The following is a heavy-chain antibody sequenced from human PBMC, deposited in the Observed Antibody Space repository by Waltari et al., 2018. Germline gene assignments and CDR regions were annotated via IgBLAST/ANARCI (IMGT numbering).Heavy chain of an antibody. CDR2: INPNGGSA. CDR1: GYTFAHFY. J-gene: IGHJ4*02. V-gene: IGHV1-46*01. Sequence: QVQLVQSGAEVKKPGASVNVSCKASGYTFAHFYIHWVRQAPGQGLEWMGKINPNGGSAGYEQRFKGRIIMTTDTSTGTVYMELNSLTSNDTAVYFCARVPPGPYYFDYWGQGTLVTVSS. CDR3: ARVPPGPYYFDY.